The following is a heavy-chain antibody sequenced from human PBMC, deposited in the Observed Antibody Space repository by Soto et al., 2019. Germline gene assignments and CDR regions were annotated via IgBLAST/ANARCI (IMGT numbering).Heavy chain of an antibody. CDR1: GGSISSSSYY. J-gene: IGHJ4*02. D-gene: IGHD4-4*01. CDR3: ARLRCGTTRVYYFDY. V-gene: IGHV4-39*01. CDR2: IYYSGST. Sequence: SETLSLTCTVSGGSISSSSYYWGWIRQPPGKGLEWIGSIYYSGSTYYNPSFKCRVTISVDTSKNQFSLKLSSVTAADTAVYYCARLRCGTTRVYYFDYRGQGTLVIVSS.